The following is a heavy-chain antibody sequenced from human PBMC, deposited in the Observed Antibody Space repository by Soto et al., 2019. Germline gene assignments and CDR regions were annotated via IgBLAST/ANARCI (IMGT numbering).Heavy chain of an antibody. D-gene: IGHD1-7*01. CDR2: LSDSGGNT. V-gene: IGHV3-23*01. J-gene: IGHJ6*02. Sequence: GGSLRLSCVPSGFPFSNYAMSWVRQAPGKGLEYVSALSDSGGNTYYADSVKGRFTISRDNSKNTLYLQMNSLRGEDTAVYYCARILRTTGGYFYHAMDVWGQGTTVTVS. CDR1: GFPFSNYA. CDR3: ARILRTTGGYFYHAMDV.